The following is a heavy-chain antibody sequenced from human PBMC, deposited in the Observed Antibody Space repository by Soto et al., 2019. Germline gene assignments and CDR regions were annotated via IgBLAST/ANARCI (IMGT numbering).Heavy chain of an antibody. J-gene: IGHJ4*02. D-gene: IGHD6-19*01. V-gene: IGHV1-3*01. Sequence: ASVKVSCKTSGFTFTNYVLFWVRQAPGQRLEWVGWIHAGNGNTESSEKFQGRVTLTTDTSANTAYMELSSLRSEDTALYYCARGSSGWKGGFDYWGQGTLVTVSS. CDR2: IHAGNGNT. CDR1: GFTFTNYV. CDR3: ARGSSGWKGGFDY.